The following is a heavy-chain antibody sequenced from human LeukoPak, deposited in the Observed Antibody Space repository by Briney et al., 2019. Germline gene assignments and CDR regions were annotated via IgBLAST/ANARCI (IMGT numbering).Heavy chain of an antibody. CDR3: ARDPDYGDPGPFWDY. Sequence: GGSLRLSCAASGFTFDDYAMHWVRQAPGKGLEWVSGISWNSGSIGYADSVKGRFTISRDNAKNSLYLQMNSLRAEDTAVYYCARDPDYGDPGPFWDYWGQGTLVTVSS. J-gene: IGHJ4*02. V-gene: IGHV3-9*01. D-gene: IGHD4-17*01. CDR1: GFTFDDYA. CDR2: ISWNSGSI.